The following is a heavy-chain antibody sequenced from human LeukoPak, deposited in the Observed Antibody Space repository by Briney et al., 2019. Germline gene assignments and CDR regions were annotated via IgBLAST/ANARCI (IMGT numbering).Heavy chain of an antibody. CDR1: GFTFSSYA. CDR2: IKQDGSEK. D-gene: IGHD4-23*01. V-gene: IGHV3-7*01. J-gene: IGHJ3*02. Sequence: PGGSLRLSCAASGFTFSSYAMSWVRQAPGKGLEWVANIKQDGSEKYYVDSVKGRFTISRDNAKNSLYLQMNSLRAEDTAVYHCARRGAVADAFDIWGQGTMVTVSS. CDR3: ARRGAVADAFDI.